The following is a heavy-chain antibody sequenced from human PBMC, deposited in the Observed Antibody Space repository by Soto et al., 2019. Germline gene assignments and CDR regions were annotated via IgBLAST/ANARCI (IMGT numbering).Heavy chain of an antibody. CDR3: ARGTPAPLLGMDV. V-gene: IGHV3-48*03. CDR2: ISRSGSTI. CDR1: GFTFSSYE. J-gene: IGHJ6*02. D-gene: IGHD2-2*01. Sequence: GGSLRLSCAASGFTFSSYEMNWVRQAPGKGLECVSYISRSGSTIYHADSVKGRFTISRDHDRNSLYLQMNSLRAEDTAVYYCARGTPAPLLGMDVWGQGTTVTVSS.